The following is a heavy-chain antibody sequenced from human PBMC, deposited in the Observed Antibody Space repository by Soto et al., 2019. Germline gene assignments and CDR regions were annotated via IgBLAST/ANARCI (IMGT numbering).Heavy chain of an antibody. V-gene: IGHV4-39*01. CDR3: GRREGLATISYYFDD. D-gene: IGHD3-9*01. CDR2: VYYSGST. J-gene: IGHJ4*02. CDR1: GGSVSSSSCY. Sequence: SETLSLTCTVSGGSVSSSSCYWGWVRQPPGKGLEWIGSVYYSGSTYYNPSLESRVTISVDKSKNQFSLKLMSLSAADTAVYYCGRREGLATISYYFDDWGKGALVPVAS.